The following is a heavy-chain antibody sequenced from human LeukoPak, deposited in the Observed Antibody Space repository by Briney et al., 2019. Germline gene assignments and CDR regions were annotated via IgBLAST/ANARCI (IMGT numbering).Heavy chain of an antibody. CDR2: IYYSGST. CDR1: GGSISSSSYY. V-gene: IGHV4-39*01. J-gene: IGHJ6*02. CDR3: ARLEGGHYYHYGMDV. D-gene: IGHD2-15*01. Sequence: SETLSLTCTVSGGSISSSSYYWGWIRQPPGKGLGWIGSIYYSGSTYYNPSLKSRVTISVDTSKNQFSLKLSSVTAADTPVYYCARLEGGHYYHYGMDVWGQGNTVTVSS.